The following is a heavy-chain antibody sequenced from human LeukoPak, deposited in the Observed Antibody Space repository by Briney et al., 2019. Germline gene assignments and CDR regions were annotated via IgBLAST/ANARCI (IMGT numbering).Heavy chain of an antibody. CDR2: ISSSGDST. CDR3: TRRSGTYYHGFDY. D-gene: IGHD3-10*01. J-gene: IGHJ4*02. V-gene: IGHV3-23*01. CDR1: GFTFSSYV. Sequence: GGSLRLSCAASGFTFSSYVLSWVRQAPGKGLEWVSTISSSGDSTYYADSVKGRFTISRDNSKNTLYLHMNSLRAEDTAVYCCTRRSGTYYHGFDYWGQGTLVTVSS.